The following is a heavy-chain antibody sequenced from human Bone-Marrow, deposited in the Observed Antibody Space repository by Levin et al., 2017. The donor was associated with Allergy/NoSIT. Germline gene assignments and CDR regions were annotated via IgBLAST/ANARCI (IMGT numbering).Heavy chain of an antibody. J-gene: IGHJ4*02. D-gene: IGHD2-2*01. V-gene: IGHV3-15*01. CDR3: TPARVPAAMSFDFDY. CDR1: GFTFSNAW. CDR2: IKSKTDGGTT. Sequence: GGSLRLSCAASGFTFSNAWMSWVRQAPGKGLEWVGRIKSKTDGGTTDYAAPVKGRFTISRDDSKNTLYLQMNSLKTEDTAVYYCTPARVPAAMSFDFDYWGQGTLVTVSS.